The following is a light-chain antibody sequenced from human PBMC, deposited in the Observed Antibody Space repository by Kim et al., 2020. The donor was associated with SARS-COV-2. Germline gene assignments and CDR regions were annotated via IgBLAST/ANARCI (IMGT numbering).Light chain of an antibody. CDR3: QQRSNWPLT. CDR1: KSVSSY. CDR2: DAS. Sequence: LSPGERATLSGRASKSVSSYLAWYQQKPGQAPRLLIYDASNRATGIPARFSGSGSETDFTLTISSLEPEDFAVYYCQQRSNWPLTFGGGTKVDIK. J-gene: IGKJ4*01. V-gene: IGKV3-11*01.